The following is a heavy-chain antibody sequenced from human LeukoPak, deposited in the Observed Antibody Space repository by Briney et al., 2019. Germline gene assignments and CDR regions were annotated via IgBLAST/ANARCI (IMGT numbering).Heavy chain of an antibody. Sequence: GGSLTLSCAASGFTFSNAWMSWVRQAPGKGLEWVAFIRYDGSNKYYAVSVKGRFTISRDNSKNTLYLQMNSLRAEDTAVYYCAKDPEQQLVLPDAFDIWGQGTMVTVSS. J-gene: IGHJ3*02. CDR1: GFTFSNAW. V-gene: IGHV3-30*02. CDR2: IRYDGSNK. D-gene: IGHD6-13*01. CDR3: AKDPEQQLVLPDAFDI.